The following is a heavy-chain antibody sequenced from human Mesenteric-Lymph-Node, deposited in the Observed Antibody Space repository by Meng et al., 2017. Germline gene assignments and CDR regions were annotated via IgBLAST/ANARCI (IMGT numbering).Heavy chain of an antibody. CDR2: IYYSGST. Sequence: RTGSGLGLVKPSESLSPPGTGPGGPISSRIYYWGWIRHPPGKGLEWIGSIYYSGSTYYHPSLRSRVTMSLDTSKNQFSLKLSSVTATDTAVYYCARHDGGYGDYFDHWGQGTLVTVSS. J-gene: IGHJ4*02. D-gene: IGHD5-12*01. CDR1: GGPISSRIYY. CDR3: ARHDGGYGDYFDH. V-gene: IGHV4-39*01.